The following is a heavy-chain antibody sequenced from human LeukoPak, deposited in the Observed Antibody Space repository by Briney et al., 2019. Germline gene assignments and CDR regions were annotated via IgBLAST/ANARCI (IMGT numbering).Heavy chain of an antibody. D-gene: IGHD2-2*01. Sequence: QPGGSLRLSCAASGFTFSSYAMSWVRQAPGKGLEWVSGISGSGGTTYYADSVKGRVTISRDNSKSTLYLQMNSLRAEDTAVYYCAKSCCSTSSCYDGFDCWGQGTLVTVSS. V-gene: IGHV3-23*01. CDR3: AKSCCSTSSCYDGFDC. CDR1: GFTFSSYA. CDR2: ISGSGGTT. J-gene: IGHJ4*02.